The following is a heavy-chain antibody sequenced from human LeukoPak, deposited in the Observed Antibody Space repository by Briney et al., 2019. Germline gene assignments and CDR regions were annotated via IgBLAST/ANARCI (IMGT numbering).Heavy chain of an antibody. CDR3: ASTYSSSSGLNW. J-gene: IGHJ4*02. D-gene: IGHD6-6*01. V-gene: IGHV4-59*01. Sequence: SETLSLTCTVSGGSISSYYWNWIRQPPGKGLEWIGYIYYTGSTKYNPSLKSRVTISVDTSKNQFSLNLSSVTAADTAVYYCASTYSSSSGLNWWGQGTLVTVSS. CDR2: IYYTGST. CDR1: GGSISSYY.